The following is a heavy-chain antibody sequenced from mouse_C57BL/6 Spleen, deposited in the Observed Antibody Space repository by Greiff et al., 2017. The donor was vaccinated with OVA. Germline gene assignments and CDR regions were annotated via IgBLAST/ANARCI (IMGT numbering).Heavy chain of an antibody. D-gene: IGHD1-1*01. CDR2: ISSGSSTI. V-gene: IGHV5-17*01. CDR3: ARSGSSWGYFDY. Sequence: DVKLVESGGGLVKPGGSLKLSCAASGFTFSDYGMHWVRQAPEKGLEWVAYISSGSSTIYYADTVKGRFTISRDNAKNTLFLQMTSLRSEDTAMYYCARSGSSWGYFDYWGQGTTLTVSS. J-gene: IGHJ2*01. CDR1: GFTFSDYG.